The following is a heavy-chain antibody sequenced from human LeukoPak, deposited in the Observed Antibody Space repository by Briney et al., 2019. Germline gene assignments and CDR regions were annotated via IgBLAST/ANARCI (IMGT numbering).Heavy chain of an antibody. J-gene: IGHJ1*01. CDR1: GLTFSIYA. CDR3: VIIIRIEWELGE. D-gene: IGHD1-26*01. CDR2: VGDNGGGA. V-gene: IGHV3-23*01. Sequence: GGSLRLSCVGSGLTFSIYAMGWVRQPPGRGLEWVAYVGDNGGGARYADSVRGRFTISKDNSKNTLYLEMSSLRPEDTAVYYCVIIIRIEWELGEWGQGALVTVSS.